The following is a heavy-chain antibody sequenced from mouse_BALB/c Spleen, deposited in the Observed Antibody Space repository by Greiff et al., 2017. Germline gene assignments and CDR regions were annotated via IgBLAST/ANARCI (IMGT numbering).Heavy chain of an antibody. J-gene: IGHJ2*01. CDR2: ISSGGSYT. Sequence: EVQVVESGGDLVKPGGSLKLSCAASGFTFSSYGMSWVRQTPDKRLEWVATISSGGSYTYYPDSVKGRFTISRDNAKNTLYLQMSSLKSEDTAMYYCARSYYYGSSPFDYWGQGTTLTVSS. CDR3: ARSYYYGSSPFDY. D-gene: IGHD1-1*01. CDR1: GFTFSSYG. V-gene: IGHV5-6*01.